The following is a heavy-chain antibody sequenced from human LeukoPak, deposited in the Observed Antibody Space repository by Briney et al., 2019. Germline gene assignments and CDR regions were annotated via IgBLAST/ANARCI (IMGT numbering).Heavy chain of an antibody. Sequence: SETLSLTCTVSGGSISSYYWSWIRQPPGKGLEWIGYIYYSGSTNYNPSLKSRVTISVDTSKNQFSLKLSSVTAADTAVYYCARGITIFGVVMTENWFDPWGQGTLVTVSS. J-gene: IGHJ5*02. CDR1: GGSISSYY. V-gene: IGHV4-59*01. CDR3: ARGITIFGVVMTENWFDP. D-gene: IGHD3-3*01. CDR2: IYYSGST.